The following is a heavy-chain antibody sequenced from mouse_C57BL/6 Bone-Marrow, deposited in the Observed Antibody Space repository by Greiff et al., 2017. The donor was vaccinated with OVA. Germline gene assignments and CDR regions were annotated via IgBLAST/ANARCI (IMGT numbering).Heavy chain of an antibody. CDR2: IYPRSGNT. V-gene: IGHV1-81*01. CDR3: ARGGRGTAQATDD. CDR1: GYTFTSYG. D-gene: IGHD3-2*02. Sequence: VQLQQSGAELARPGASVKLSCKASGYTFTSYGISWVKQRTGQGLEWIGEIYPRSGNTYYNEKFKGKATLTADKSSSTAYMELRSLTSEDSAVYFGARGGRGTAQATDDWGQGTTLTVSS. J-gene: IGHJ2*01.